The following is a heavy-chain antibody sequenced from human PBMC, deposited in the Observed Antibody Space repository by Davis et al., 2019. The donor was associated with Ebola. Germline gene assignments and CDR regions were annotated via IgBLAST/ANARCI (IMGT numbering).Heavy chain of an antibody. J-gene: IGHJ3*02. CDR2: FDPDDGET. CDR3: ATDQNRGGGPESAFDI. Sequence: ASVKVSCKVSGHTLTRLSMHWVRQAPGKGLEWMGVFDPDDGETIYAQNFQGRIIITEDTSADTVYMELSSLRSDDTGVYYCATDQNRGGGPESAFDIWGQGTMVTVSS. V-gene: IGHV1-24*01. D-gene: IGHD2-21*01. CDR1: GHTLTRLS.